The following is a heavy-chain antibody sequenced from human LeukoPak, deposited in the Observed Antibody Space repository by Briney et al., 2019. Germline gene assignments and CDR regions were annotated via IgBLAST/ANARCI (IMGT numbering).Heavy chain of an antibody. CDR3: AKAEGHYGDYLYFQH. J-gene: IGHJ1*01. V-gene: IGHV3-30*18. D-gene: IGHD4-17*01. CDR2: ISYDGSNK. CDR1: GFIFSSYG. Sequence: PGGSLRLSCAASGFIFSSYGMHWGRQAPGKGLEWVAVISYDGSNKYYADSVKGRFTISRDNSKNTLYLQMNSLRAEDTAVYYCAKAEGHYGDYLYFQHWGQGTQVTVSS.